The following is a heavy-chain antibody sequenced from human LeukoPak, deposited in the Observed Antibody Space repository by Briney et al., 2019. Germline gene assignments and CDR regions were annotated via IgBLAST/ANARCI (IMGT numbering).Heavy chain of an antibody. J-gene: IGHJ4*02. V-gene: IGHV3-30*02. CDR3: AKAHLVTSYFDY. Sequence: GGSLRLSCAASGFIFTSYGMHWVRQAPGKGLEWVAFIRYDGSIKFYADSVKGRFTISRDNSKNTLYLQMNSLRAEDTAVYYCAKAHLVTSYFDYWGQGTLVTVSS. CDR2: IRYDGSIK. D-gene: IGHD4-11*01. CDR1: GFIFTSYG.